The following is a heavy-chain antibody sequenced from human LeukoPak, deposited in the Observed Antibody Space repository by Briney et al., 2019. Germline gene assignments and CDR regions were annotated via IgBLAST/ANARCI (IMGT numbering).Heavy chain of an antibody. CDR3: AFEGPVSGYAFDP. J-gene: IGHJ5*02. D-gene: IGHD5-12*01. V-gene: IGHV4-34*01. CDR2: INHSGGT. Sequence: PSETLSLTCAVYGESFSEYYWSWIRQPPGKGLEWIGQINHSGGTNYHPSLKTRVTISLGTSKNQVSLKLWSVTAADTAVYYCAFEGPVSGYAFDPWGQGALVAVSS. CDR1: GESFSEYY.